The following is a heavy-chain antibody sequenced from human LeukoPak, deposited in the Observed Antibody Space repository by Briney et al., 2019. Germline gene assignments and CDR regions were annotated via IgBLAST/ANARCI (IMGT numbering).Heavy chain of an antibody. D-gene: IGHD3-22*01. CDR2: IKSKTDGGTT. Sequence: TPGGSLRLSCAASGFTFSNAWMSWVRQGPGKGLEWFGRIKSKTDGGTTDYAAPVKGRFTISRDDSKNTLYLQMNSLKTEDTAVYYCTAHPYYYDSSGPPFDYWGQGTLVTVSS. CDR1: GFTFSNAW. J-gene: IGHJ4*02. V-gene: IGHV3-15*01. CDR3: TAHPYYYDSSGPPFDY.